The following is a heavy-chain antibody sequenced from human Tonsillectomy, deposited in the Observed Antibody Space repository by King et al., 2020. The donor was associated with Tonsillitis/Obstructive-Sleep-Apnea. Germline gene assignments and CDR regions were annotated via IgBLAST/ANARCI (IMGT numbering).Heavy chain of an antibody. V-gene: IGHV6-1*01. J-gene: IGHJ6*02. CDR2: TYYRSKWYN. CDR3: AREGDTAMVTSSYYDYGMDV. Sequence: VQLQQSGPGLVKPSQTLSLTCVISGDSVSSNSAAWNWIRQSPSRGLEWLGRTYYRSKWYNDYAVSVKSRITINPDTSKNQFSLQLNSVTPEDTAVYYCAREGDTAMVTSSYYDYGMDVWGQGTTVTVSS. CDR1: GDSVSSNSAA. D-gene: IGHD5-18*01.